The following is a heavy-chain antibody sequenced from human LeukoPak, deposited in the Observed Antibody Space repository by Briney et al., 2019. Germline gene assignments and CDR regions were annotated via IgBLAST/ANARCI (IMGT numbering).Heavy chain of an antibody. D-gene: IGHD2-2*02. Sequence: RPGGSLRLSCAASGFTFSSYWMSWVRQAPGKGLEWVANIKQDGSEKYYVDSVKGRFTISRDNAKNSLYLQMNSLRAEDTAVYYCAREHPFHIVVVPAAIPLGVDYWGQGTLVTVSS. CDR3: AREHPFHIVVVPAAIPLGVDY. CDR2: IKQDGSEK. J-gene: IGHJ4*02. CDR1: GFTFSSYW. V-gene: IGHV3-7*01.